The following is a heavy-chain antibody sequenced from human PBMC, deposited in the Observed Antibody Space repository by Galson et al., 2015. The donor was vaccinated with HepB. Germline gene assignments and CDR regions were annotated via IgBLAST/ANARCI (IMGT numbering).Heavy chain of an antibody. CDR2: INAGNGNT. J-gene: IGHJ5*02. D-gene: IGHD2-2*02. Sequence: SVKVSCKASGYTFTTSAIHWVRQAPGQRLEWMGWINAGNGNTKYSQKFQGRVTIARDTSASTASMELSSLRSEDTAVYYCARGPLGYCSSTSCYTDNWFDPWGQGTLVTVSS. V-gene: IGHV1-3*01. CDR1: GYTFTTSA. CDR3: ARGPLGYCSSTSCYTDNWFDP.